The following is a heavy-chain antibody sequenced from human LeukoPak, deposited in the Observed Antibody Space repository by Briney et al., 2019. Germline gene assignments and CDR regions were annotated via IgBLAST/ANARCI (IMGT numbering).Heavy chain of an antibody. D-gene: IGHD3-22*01. V-gene: IGHV5-51*01. CDR1: GHSFTSSW. J-gene: IGHJ4*02. Sequence: GDSLKISCQGSGHSFTSSWVGWVRQMPGKGLEWMGIIYVADSDTKYSPSFEGQVTISADKSIRTAYLQWSSLKASDTAMYYCASALYYSSAFYDYWGQGTLVTVSS. CDR3: ASALYYSSAFYDY. CDR2: IYVADSDT.